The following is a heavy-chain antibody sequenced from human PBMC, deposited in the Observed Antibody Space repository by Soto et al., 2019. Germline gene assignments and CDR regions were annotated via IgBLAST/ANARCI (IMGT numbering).Heavy chain of an antibody. CDR2: TYFRSKWYN. CDR3: TKGDNLGPKTGYAFDP. CDR1: GDSVSSNTAS. J-gene: IGHJ5*02. Sequence: SQTLSLTCAISGDSVSSNTASWNWIRQSPSRGLEWLGRTYFRSKWYNDYAVSVKSRIIINPDTSNNQFSLQLNSVTPEDTAVYFCTKGDNLGPKTGYAFDPWGQGIMVTVSS. D-gene: IGHD5-12*01. V-gene: IGHV6-1*01.